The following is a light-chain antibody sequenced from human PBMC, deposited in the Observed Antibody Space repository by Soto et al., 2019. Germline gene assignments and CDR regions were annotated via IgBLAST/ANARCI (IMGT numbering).Light chain of an antibody. CDR3: SVWDANLSAWV. CDR1: SSNIGKNY. Sequence: QSVLTQPPSASGTPGQRVTISCSGSSSNIGKNYVYWYQQLPGRAPKLLIYRNTQRPSGVPDQFSGSKSGTSASLAISGFRSEDEADYYCSVWDANLSAWVFGGGTQLTVL. CDR2: RNT. J-gene: IGLJ3*02. V-gene: IGLV1-47*01.